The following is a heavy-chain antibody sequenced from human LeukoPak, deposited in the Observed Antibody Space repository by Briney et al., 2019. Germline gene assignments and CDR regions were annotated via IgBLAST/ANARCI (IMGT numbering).Heavy chain of an antibody. D-gene: IGHD3-10*01. J-gene: IGHJ4*02. Sequence: GGSLRLSCAVSGFTFSNYWMNWVRQAPGKGLQWVASIRQDANVKYYVDSARGRFTISRDNAENSLHLQMNGLRAEDTAMYYCARWAADSGIYYIASWGQGSLVTVSS. CDR1: GFTFSNYW. CDR3: ARWAADSGIYYIAS. CDR2: IRQDANVK. V-gene: IGHV3-7*01.